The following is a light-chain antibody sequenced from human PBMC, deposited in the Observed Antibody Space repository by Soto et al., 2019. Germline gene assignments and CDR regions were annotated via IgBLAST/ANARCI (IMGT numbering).Light chain of an antibody. V-gene: IGKV1-5*03. CDR2: KAS. CDR3: QQYYTYSWT. CDR1: QTISSW. J-gene: IGKJ1*01. Sequence: DIQMTQSPSTLSGSVADSVTLTCRASQTISSWLAWYQQKPGKAPKLLIYKASTLKSGVPSRFSGSGSGTEFTLTISSLQPDDFATYYCQQYYTYSWTFGQGTKVDI.